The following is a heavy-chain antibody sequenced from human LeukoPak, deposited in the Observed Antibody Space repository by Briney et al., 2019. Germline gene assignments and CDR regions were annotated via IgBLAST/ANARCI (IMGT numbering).Heavy chain of an antibody. CDR2: SQNSGCT. V-gene: IGHV4-61*01. CDR3: ARDYSGSLDY. D-gene: IGHD3-10*01. Sequence: PSETLSLTCTVSGGSLSSAHGWSWIRQPPGKGLEWIGYSQNSGCTNCNPSLKSRVTISVDTSKNQFSLKQSSVTAADTAVYYFARDYSGSLDYWGQGTLVTVSS. J-gene: IGHJ4*02. CDR1: GGSLSSAHG.